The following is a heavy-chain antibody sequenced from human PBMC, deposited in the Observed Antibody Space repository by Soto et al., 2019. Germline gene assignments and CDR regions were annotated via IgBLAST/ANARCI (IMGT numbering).Heavy chain of an antibody. D-gene: IGHD1-26*01. CDR3: AKVLSSGSYSGALEY. J-gene: IGHJ4*02. Sequence: GGSLRLSCAASGFTFSSYAMSWVRQAPGKGLEWVSAISGSGGSTYYADSVKGRFTISRDNSKNTLYLQMNSLRVEDTAVYYCAKVLSSGSYSGALEYWGQGALVTSPQ. CDR2: ISGSGGST. CDR1: GFTFSSYA. V-gene: IGHV3-23*01.